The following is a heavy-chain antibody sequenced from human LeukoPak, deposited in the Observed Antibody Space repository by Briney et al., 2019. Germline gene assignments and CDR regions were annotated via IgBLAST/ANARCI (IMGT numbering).Heavy chain of an antibody. Sequence: SETLSLTCTVSLGSISICYWSWIRQPPGKGLEWIWYIYYSGSTNYNPSLKSRVTISVHTSKTQFSLKMRSVTAADTVVYFCAGEESRAGTYYFDYWGQGTLLTVSS. CDR2: IYYSGST. D-gene: IGHD3-10*01. J-gene: IGHJ4*02. CDR1: LGSISICY. V-gene: IGHV4-59*01. CDR3: AGEESRAGTYYFDY.